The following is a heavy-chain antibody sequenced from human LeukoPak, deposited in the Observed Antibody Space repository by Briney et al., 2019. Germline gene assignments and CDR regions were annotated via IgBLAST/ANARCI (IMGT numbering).Heavy chain of an antibody. V-gene: IGHV3-9*01. Sequence: GGSLRLSCAASGFTFDDYAMHWVRQAPGKGLEWVSGISWNSGSIGYADSVKGRFTISRDNSKNTLYLQMNSLRAEDTAVYYCAKDPPQVGASRKFDYWGQGTLVTVSS. D-gene: IGHD1-26*01. CDR2: ISWNSGSI. CDR1: GFTFDDYA. CDR3: AKDPPQVGASRKFDY. J-gene: IGHJ4*02.